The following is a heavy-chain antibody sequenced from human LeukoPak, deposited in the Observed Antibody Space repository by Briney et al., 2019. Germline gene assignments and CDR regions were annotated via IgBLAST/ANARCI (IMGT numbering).Heavy chain of an antibody. Sequence: SETLSLTCTVSGGSISSDYWSWIRQPPGKGLEWIGYMDYRGSTGYNPSLKSRATISVDTSKNQFSLNLTSVTAADTAVYFCARETYYGSGSYYNWFDPWGQGTLVTVSS. CDR2: MDYRGST. D-gene: IGHD3-10*01. J-gene: IGHJ5*02. CDR1: GGSISSDY. CDR3: ARETYYGSGSYYNWFDP. V-gene: IGHV4-59*01.